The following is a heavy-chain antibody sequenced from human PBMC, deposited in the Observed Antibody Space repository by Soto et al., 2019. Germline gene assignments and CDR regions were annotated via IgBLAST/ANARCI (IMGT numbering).Heavy chain of an antibody. CDR1: GGTFSRHA. CDR3: ARGWGYDSNDYYYAY. J-gene: IGHJ4*02. V-gene: IGHV1-69*01. CDR2: IIPIFGTA. D-gene: IGHD3-22*01. Sequence: QVQLVQSGAEVRKPGSSVKVSCKASGGTFSRHAISWVRQAPGQGLEWMGGIIPIFGTANHPQKFQGRVTIIAAESTSTVYMELSSLRSEDTAMYYCARGWGYDSNDYYYAYWGQETLVIVSS.